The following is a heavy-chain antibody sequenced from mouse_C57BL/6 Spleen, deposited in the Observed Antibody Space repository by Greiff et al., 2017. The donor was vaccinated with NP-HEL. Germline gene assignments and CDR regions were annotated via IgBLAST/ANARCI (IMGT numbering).Heavy chain of an antibody. V-gene: IGHV1-80*01. J-gene: IGHJ4*01. CDR3: ARRRASTTVVGDAMDY. D-gene: IGHD1-1*01. Sequence: VQLKQSGAELVKPGASVKISCKASGYAFSSYWMNWVKQRPGKGLEWIGQIYPGDGDTNYNGKFKGKATLTADKSSSTAYMQLSSLTSEDSAVYFGARRRASTTVVGDAMDYWGQGTSVTVSS. CDR2: IYPGDGDT. CDR1: GYAFSSYW.